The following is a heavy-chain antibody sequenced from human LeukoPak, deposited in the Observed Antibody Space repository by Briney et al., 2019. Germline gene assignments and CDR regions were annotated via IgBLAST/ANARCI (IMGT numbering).Heavy chain of an antibody. CDR2: INPSGGST. Sequence: ASVKVSCKASGYTFTSYYMHWVRQAPGQGLEWMGIINPSGGSTSYAQKFQGRVTMTRDTSISTAYMELSRLRSDDTAVYYCARDRGRAPNDAFDIWGQGTMVTVSS. J-gene: IGHJ3*02. CDR3: ARDRGRAPNDAFDI. CDR1: GYTFTSYY. V-gene: IGHV1-46*01.